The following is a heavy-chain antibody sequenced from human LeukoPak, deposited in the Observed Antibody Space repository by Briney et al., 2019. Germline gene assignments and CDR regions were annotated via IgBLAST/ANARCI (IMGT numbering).Heavy chain of an antibody. J-gene: IGHJ4*02. CDR2: IIPILGIA. D-gene: IGHD4-23*01. CDR3: ARELLGTNDYGGLDY. CDR1: GGTFSSYT. V-gene: IGHV1-69*04. Sequence: EALVKVSCKASGGTFSSYTISWVRQAPGQGLEWMGRIIPILGIANYAQKFQGRVTITADKSTSTAYMELSSLRSEDTAVYYCARELLGTNDYGGLDYWGQGTLVTVSS.